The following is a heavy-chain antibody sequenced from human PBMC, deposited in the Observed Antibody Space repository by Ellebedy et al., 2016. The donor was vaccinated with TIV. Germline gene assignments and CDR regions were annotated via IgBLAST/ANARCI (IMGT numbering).Heavy chain of an antibody. CDR2: ISGYNGDT. J-gene: IGHJ4*02. CDR3: ARDIDSSGYYYARYFDY. D-gene: IGHD3-22*01. V-gene: IGHV1-18*01. Sequence: ASVKVSXXASGFTLSTYGISWVRQAPGQGLEWVGWISGYNGDTNYARRLQGRVTMTTDTSTSTAYMELRSLRSDDTAVYYCARDIDSSGYYYARYFDYWGQGTLVTVSS. CDR1: GFTLSTYG.